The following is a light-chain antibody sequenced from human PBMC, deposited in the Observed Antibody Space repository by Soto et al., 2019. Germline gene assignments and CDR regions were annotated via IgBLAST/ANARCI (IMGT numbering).Light chain of an antibody. CDR3: MESIQFPIT. V-gene: IGKV2D-29*01. CDR1: QSLLHSDGKTY. J-gene: IGKJ5*01. Sequence: DIVMTQTPLHVSVTPGQPASISCKSSQSLLHSDGKTYLYWYLQKTGQPPQLLIYEASNRFSGVADRFSGRGLGRDFKLKIRRVEAEDVGVYYCMESIQFPITFGQGTRLEIK. CDR2: EAS.